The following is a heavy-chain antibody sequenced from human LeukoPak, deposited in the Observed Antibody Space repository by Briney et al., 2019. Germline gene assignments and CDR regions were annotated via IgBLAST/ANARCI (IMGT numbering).Heavy chain of an antibody. V-gene: IGHV1-46*01. Sequence: ASVKVSCKASGYTFTSYYMHWVRQAPGQGLEWMGIINPSGGSTSYAQKFQGRVTITRDTSASTAYMELSSLRSEDTAVYYCACYYDSSGYDYWGQGTLVTVSS. J-gene: IGHJ4*02. D-gene: IGHD3-22*01. CDR2: INPSGGST. CDR3: ACYYDSSGYDY. CDR1: GYTFTSYY.